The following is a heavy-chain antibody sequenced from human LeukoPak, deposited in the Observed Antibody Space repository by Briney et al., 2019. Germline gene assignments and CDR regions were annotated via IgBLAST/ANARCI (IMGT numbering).Heavy chain of an antibody. CDR2: FDPEDGET. CDR3: ATDIVGATGNFDY. J-gene: IGHJ4*02. CDR1: GYTLTELS. Sequence: ASVKVSCKVSGYTLTELSMHWVRQAPGKGLEWMGGFDPEDGETIYAQKFQGGVTMTEDTSTDTAYMELSSQRSEDTAVYYCATDIVGATGNFDYWGQGTLVTVSS. V-gene: IGHV1-24*01. D-gene: IGHD1-26*01.